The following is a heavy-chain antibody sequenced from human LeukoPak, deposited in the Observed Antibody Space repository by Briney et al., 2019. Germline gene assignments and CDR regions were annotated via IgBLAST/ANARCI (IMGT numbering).Heavy chain of an antibody. CDR3: GRVAQQLGLEYFDY. CDR1: GGSISSYY. CDR2: IYYSGST. D-gene: IGHD6-13*01. Sequence: SETLSLTCTVSGGSISSYYWSWIRQPPGKGLEWIGYIYYSGSTNYNPSLKSRVTISVDTSKNQFSLKLSSVTAADTAVYYCGRVAQQLGLEYFDYWGQGTLVTVSS. V-gene: IGHV4-59*01. J-gene: IGHJ4*02.